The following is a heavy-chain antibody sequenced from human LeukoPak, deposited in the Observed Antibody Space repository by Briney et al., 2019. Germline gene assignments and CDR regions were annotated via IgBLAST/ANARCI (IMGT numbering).Heavy chain of an antibody. D-gene: IGHD2-8*01. V-gene: IGHV4-39*07. CDR3: TAEKNGSPHY. CDR1: RGSVSSSAYY. CDR2: IYYTGST. Sequence: SETLSLTCTVSRGSVSSSAYYWSWVRQPPGNGLEWIASIYYTGSTYYNPSLKSRVTISLDMSKNEFFLTMTSVTAADTAVYFCTAEKNGSPHYWGQGTQVTVSS. J-gene: IGHJ4*02.